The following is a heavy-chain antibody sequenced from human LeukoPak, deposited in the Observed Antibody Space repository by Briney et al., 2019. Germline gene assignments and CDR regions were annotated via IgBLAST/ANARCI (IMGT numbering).Heavy chain of an antibody. CDR3: AKKYSTGLDP. CDR1: GFTFSSYA. J-gene: IGHJ5*02. CDR2: INGSGGST. V-gene: IGHV3-23*01. Sequence: PGGSLRLSCAASGFTFSSYAMSWVRQAPGKGLEWGSNINGSGGSTYYADSVKGRFTISRDSSKNTLYLQMNSLRAEDTAVYYCAKKYSTGLDPWGQGTLVTVSS. D-gene: IGHD1-26*01.